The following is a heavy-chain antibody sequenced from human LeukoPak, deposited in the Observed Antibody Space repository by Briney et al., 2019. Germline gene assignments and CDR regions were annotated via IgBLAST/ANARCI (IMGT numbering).Heavy chain of an antibody. CDR3: AKGEGETTGDY. D-gene: IGHD1-1*01. V-gene: IGHV3-30*18. CDR1: GFAFSSYG. CDR2: ISYDGSNK. Sequence: GRSPRLSCAASGFAFSSYGMHWVRQAPGKGLEWVAVISYDGSNKYYADPVKGRFTISRDNSKNTLYLQMNSLRAEDTAVYYCAKGEGETTGDYWGQGTLVTVSS. J-gene: IGHJ4*02.